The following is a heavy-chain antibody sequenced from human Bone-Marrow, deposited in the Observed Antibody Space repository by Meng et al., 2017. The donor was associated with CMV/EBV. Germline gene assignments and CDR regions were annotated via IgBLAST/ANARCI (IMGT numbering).Heavy chain of an antibody. CDR3: ARAPRYCSSTSCYMGDYFDY. D-gene: IGHD2-2*02. V-gene: IGHV3-53*01. Sequence: GESLKISCAASGFTFDDYGMSWVRQAPGKGLEWVSVIYSGGSTYYADSVKGRFTISRDNSKNTLYLQMNSLRAEDTAVYYCARAPRYCSSTSCYMGDYFDYWGQGTLVTVSS. CDR1: GFTFDDYG. CDR2: IYSGGST. J-gene: IGHJ4*02.